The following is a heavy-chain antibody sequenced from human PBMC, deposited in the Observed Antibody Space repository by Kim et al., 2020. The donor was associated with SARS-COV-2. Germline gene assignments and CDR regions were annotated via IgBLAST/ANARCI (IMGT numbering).Heavy chain of an antibody. CDR1: GFTFSSFN. D-gene: IGHD2-15*01. Sequence: GGSLRLSCAASGFTFSSFNMNWVRQAPGKGLEWVSSISTSSYRFYADSVKGRFTISRDKAQNLLYLQMNSLRAEDTAIYYCASEDCSDSTCYYWGQGALVTVYS. J-gene: IGHJ4*02. CDR3: ASEDCSDSTCYY. V-gene: IGHV3-21*01. CDR2: ISTSSYR.